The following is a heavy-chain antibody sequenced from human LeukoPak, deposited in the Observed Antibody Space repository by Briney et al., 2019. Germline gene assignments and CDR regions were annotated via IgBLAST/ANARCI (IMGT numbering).Heavy chain of an antibody. J-gene: IGHJ4*02. V-gene: IGHV3-74*01. Sequence: GGSLRLSCAASGFTFSSYWMHWVRQAPGKGLVWVSRINSDGSNTNYADSVKGRFTISRDNAKNTLSLQMNSLRAEDTAIYYCARDRSISAAGDTYWGQGTLVTVSS. D-gene: IGHD6-13*01. CDR2: INSDGSNT. CDR3: ARDRSISAAGDTY. CDR1: GFTFSSYW.